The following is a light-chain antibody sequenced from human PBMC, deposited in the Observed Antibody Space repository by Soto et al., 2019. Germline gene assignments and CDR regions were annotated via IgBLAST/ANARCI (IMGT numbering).Light chain of an antibody. CDR3: QQRQYWPPIT. V-gene: IGKV3-11*01. J-gene: IGKJ5*01. Sequence: EIVLTQSPCTLSLSPGERATLSCSASQSVSSYLAWYQQKPGQAPRLLIYDTSNRATGVPARFSGSGSGTDFTLTISSLEPEDCAIYYCQQRQYWPPITFGQGTRLEI. CDR2: DTS. CDR1: QSVSSY.